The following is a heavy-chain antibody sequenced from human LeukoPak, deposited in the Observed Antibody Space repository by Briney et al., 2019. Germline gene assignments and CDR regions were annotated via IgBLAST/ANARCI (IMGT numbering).Heavy chain of an antibody. CDR1: GFTFDDYA. J-gene: IGHJ4*02. CDR2: ISGDGGST. CDR3: AKERPEEGGLFFDY. D-gene: IGHD1-14*01. V-gene: IGHV3-43*02. Sequence: GGSLRLSCAASGFTFDDYAMHWVRQAPGKGLEWVSLISGDGGSTYYADSVKGRFTISRDNSKNSLYLQMDSLRTEDTALYYCAKERPEEGGLFFDYWGQGTLVTVSS.